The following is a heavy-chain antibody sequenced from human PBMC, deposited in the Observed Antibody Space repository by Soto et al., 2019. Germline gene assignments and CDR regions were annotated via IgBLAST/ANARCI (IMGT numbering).Heavy chain of an antibody. V-gene: IGHV4-34*01. CDR2: ITHSGST. CDR3: ARTRGDYGGNYDY. J-gene: IGHJ4*02. Sequence: QVQLPQWGAGLLLPSEPLSLTCAVYGGSFSGYSWRWIRQPPGKGLEWIGEITHSGSTHYNPSLTSRVTISVDTSKTQFSLKLSSVTAADTAVYYCARTRGDYGGNYDYWGQGTLVTVS. D-gene: IGHD4-17*01. CDR1: GGSFSGYS.